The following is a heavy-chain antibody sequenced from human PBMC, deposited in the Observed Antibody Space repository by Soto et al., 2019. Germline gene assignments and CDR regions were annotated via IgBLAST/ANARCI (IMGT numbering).Heavy chain of an antibody. Sequence: PSETLSLTCTVSGGSISSGGYYWSWIRHHPGKGLEWIGYIYYSGSTYYNPSLKSRVTISVDTSKNQFSLKLSSVTAADTAVYYCAREPYSSSSDWFDPWGQGTLVTVSS. V-gene: IGHV4-31*03. CDR3: AREPYSSSSDWFDP. CDR1: GGSISSGGYY. D-gene: IGHD6-6*01. J-gene: IGHJ5*02. CDR2: IYYSGST.